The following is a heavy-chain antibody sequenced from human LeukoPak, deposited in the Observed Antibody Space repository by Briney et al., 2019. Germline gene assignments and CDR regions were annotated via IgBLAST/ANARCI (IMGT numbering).Heavy chain of an antibody. D-gene: IGHD6-19*01. CDR1: GFTFRSYG. V-gene: IGHV3-33*01. Sequence: PGRSLRLSCAASGFTFRSYGMHWVRQAPGKGLEWVAVIWFDGSNKYYADSVKGRFTISRDNSKNTLYLQMDSLRAEDTAVYYCARDPGVRWLVGFDYWGQGTLVTVSS. CDR3: ARDPGVRWLVGFDY. CDR2: IWFDGSNK. J-gene: IGHJ4*02.